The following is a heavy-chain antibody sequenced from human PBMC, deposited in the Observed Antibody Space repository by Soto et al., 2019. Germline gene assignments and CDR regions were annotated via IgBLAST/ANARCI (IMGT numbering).Heavy chain of an antibody. CDR2: MNPNSGNT. V-gene: IGHV1-8*01. J-gene: IGHJ6*03. D-gene: IGHD6-6*01. Sequence: ASVKVSCKASGYTFTSYDINWVRQATGQGLEWMGWMNPNSGNTGYAQKFQGRVTMTRNTSISTAYMELSSLRSEDTALYYCARVGRAARLIYYYYMDVWGKGTTVTVSS. CDR3: ARVGRAARLIYYYYMDV. CDR1: GYTFTSYD.